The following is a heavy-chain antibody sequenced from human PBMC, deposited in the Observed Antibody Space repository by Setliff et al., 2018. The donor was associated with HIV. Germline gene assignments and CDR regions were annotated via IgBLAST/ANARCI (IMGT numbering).Heavy chain of an antibody. CDR2: ISGSGGST. D-gene: IGHD1-1*01. V-gene: IGHV3-23*01. J-gene: IGHJ6*03. CDR1: GFTFNTYA. CDR3: ARRKLEVWVNDYYSYYLDV. Sequence: SGGSLRLSCAASGFTFNTYAMSWVRQAPGKGLEWVSVISGSGGSTFYADSVKGRFTISRDNTKNSLILQMNSLTVEDTAVYYCARRKLEVWVNDYYSYYLDVWGKGTTVTVSS.